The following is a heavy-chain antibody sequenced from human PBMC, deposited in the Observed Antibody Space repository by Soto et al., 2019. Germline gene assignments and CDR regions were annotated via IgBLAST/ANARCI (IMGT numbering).Heavy chain of an antibody. J-gene: IGHJ4*02. CDR2: IYYSGST. CDR3: ARAYGGYADY. D-gene: IGHD5-12*01. CDR1: GGYISSYY. Sequence: QVQLQESGPGLVKPSETLSHTCTVAGGYISSYYWSWIRQPPGKGLEWIGYIYYSGSTNYNPSLKSRVTISVDTSKNQFSLKLSSVTAADTAVYYCARAYGGYADYWGQGALVTVSS. V-gene: IGHV4-59*01.